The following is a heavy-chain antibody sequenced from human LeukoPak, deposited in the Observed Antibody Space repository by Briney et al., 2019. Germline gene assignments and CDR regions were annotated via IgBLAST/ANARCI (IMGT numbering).Heavy chain of an antibody. D-gene: IGHD3-10*01. CDR3: ARDYYGSGSYSPIDL. J-gene: IGHJ4*02. CDR1: GFTFSSYS. Sequence: GGSLRLSCAASGFTFSSYSMNWVRQAPGKGLEWVSSISSSSSYIYYADSVKGRFTISRDNAKNSLYLQMNSLRAEDTAVYFCARDYYGSGSYSPIDLWGQGTLVTVSS. V-gene: IGHV3-21*01. CDR2: ISSSSSYI.